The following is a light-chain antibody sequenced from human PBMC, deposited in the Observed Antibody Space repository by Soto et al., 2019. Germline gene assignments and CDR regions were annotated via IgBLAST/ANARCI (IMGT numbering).Light chain of an antibody. CDR1: QSISTY. J-gene: IGKJ5*01. CDR2: GAS. Sequence: DIQMTQSPSSLSASVGDRVTITCRASQSISTYLNWYQQKLGKAPKLLISGASNLATGVPSRFSGSGSGTHFTFTISSLQPEDVATYYCQQYDDLPITFGQGTRLQIK. V-gene: IGKV1-33*01. CDR3: QQYDDLPIT.